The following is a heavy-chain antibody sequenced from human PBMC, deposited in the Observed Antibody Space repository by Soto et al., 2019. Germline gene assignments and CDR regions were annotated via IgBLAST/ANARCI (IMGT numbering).Heavy chain of an antibody. CDR2: FDPEDGET. V-gene: IGHV1-24*01. Sequence: ASVKVSCKVSGYTLTELSMHWVRQAPGKGLEWMGGFDPEDGETIYAQKSQGRVTINPDTSKNHFSLQLNSVTPEDTAVYYCARSSGDLDYWGQGTLVTVSS. J-gene: IGHJ4*02. CDR1: GYTLTELS. CDR3: ARSSGDLDY. D-gene: IGHD4-17*01.